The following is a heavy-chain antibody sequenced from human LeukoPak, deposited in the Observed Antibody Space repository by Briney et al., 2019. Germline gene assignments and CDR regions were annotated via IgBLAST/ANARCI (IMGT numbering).Heavy chain of an antibody. CDR1: GFTFSNYW. Sequence: GGSLRLSCAASGFTFSNYWMHWVRQVPGKGLVWVSRINDDGSATFYADSVKGRFTISRDNAKNTLFLQINSLRAEDTAVYYCAREIPDYDFWRSYAFDIWGQGTMVTVSS. J-gene: IGHJ3*02. D-gene: IGHD3-3*01. CDR2: INDDGSAT. V-gene: IGHV3-74*01. CDR3: AREIPDYDFWRSYAFDI.